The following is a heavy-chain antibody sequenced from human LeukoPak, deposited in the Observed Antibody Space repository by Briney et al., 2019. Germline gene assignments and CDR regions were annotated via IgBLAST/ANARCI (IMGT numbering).Heavy chain of an antibody. D-gene: IGHD6-19*01. Sequence: GGSLRLSCAASGFTFSSYWMSWVRQAPGKGLEWVANIKQDGSEKYYVDSVKGRFTISRDNAKNSLYLQMNSLRAEDTAVYYCARIGRLAVAGTFDYWGQGTLVTVSS. J-gene: IGHJ4*02. V-gene: IGHV3-7*01. CDR1: GFTFSSYW. CDR3: ARIGRLAVAGTFDY. CDR2: IKQDGSEK.